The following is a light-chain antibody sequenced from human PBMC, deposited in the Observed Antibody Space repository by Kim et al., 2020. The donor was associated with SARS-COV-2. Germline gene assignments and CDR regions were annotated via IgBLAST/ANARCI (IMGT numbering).Light chain of an antibody. CDR3: QARDSSTAFIV. V-gene: IGLV3-1*01. CDR2: QDS. J-gene: IGLJ1*01. Sequence: SYELTQPPSVSVSPGQTASITCSGDKLGDKYACWYQQKPGQSPVLVIYQDSKRPSGIPERFSGSNSGNTATLTISGTQAMDEADYYCQARDSSTAFIVFG. CDR1: KLGDKY.